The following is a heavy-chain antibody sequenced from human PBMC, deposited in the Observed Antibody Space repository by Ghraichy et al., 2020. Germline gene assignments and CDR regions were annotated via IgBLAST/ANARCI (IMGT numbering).Heavy chain of an antibody. CDR3: ARHMVRGYYFET. CDR2: IYYSGST. CDR1: GDSFNSYNYY. Sequence: SETLSLTCTVSGDSFNSYNYYWGWVRQPPGKGLEWIGSIYYSGSTYYDPSLKSRVTISVDTSKNQFSLKLHSVTAADTAVYFCARHMVRGYYFETWRQGALVSVSS. J-gene: IGHJ4*02. D-gene: IGHD3-10*01. V-gene: IGHV4-39*01.